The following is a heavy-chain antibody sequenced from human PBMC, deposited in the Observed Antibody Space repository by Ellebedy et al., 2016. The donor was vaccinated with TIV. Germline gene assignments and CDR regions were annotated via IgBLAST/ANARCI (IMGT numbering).Heavy chain of an antibody. CDR2: INGDGSGS. D-gene: IGHD5-12*01. CDR3: ARGGIGYHFDS. J-gene: IGHJ4*02. Sequence: GESLKISXAASGFMLRDHWMHWVRQAPGKALEWVSRINGDGSGSNYAGSVQGRFSVSRDNARNTLFLQMNGLTAEDTAIYFCARGGIGYHFDSWGRGSLVTVSS. V-gene: IGHV3-74*01. CDR1: GFMLRDHW.